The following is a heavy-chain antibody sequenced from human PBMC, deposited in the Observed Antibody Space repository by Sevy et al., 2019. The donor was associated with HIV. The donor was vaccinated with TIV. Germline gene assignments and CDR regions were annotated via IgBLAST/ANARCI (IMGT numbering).Heavy chain of an antibody. CDR1: GGSISSYY. CDR2: IYTSGST. D-gene: IGHD6-19*01. CDR3: ARDLNIAVAGRGGRVDYYGMDV. V-gene: IGHV4-4*07. Sequence: SETLSLTCTVSGGSISSYYWSWIRQPAGKGLEWIGRIYTSGSTNYNPSLKSRVTMSVDTSKNQFSPKLSSVTAADTAVYYCARDLNIAVAGRGGRVDYYGMDVWGQGTTVTVSS. J-gene: IGHJ6*02.